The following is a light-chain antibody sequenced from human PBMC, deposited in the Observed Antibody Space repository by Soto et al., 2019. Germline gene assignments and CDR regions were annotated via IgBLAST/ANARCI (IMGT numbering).Light chain of an antibody. CDR2: DAS. V-gene: IGKV3D-20*02. Sequence: EIVLTQSPGTLSLSPGERATLSCRASQSVSSSYLAWYQQKPGQSPRLLIYDASHRATGVPARFSGSGSGTDFTLTISGLETEDFAVYYCQQRSVWPITVGQGTRREIK. CDR1: QSVSSSY. CDR3: QQRSVWPIT. J-gene: IGKJ5*01.